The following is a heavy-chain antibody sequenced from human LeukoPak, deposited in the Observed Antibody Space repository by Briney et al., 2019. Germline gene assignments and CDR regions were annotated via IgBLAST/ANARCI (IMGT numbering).Heavy chain of an antibody. CDR1: GFTVSSNY. CDR2: IYSGGST. Sequence: GGSLRLSCAASGFTVSSNYVSWVRQAPGQGLEWVSVIYSGGSTYYADSVKGRFTISRDNSKNTLYLQMNSLRAEDTAVYYCARVRDPPQYYFDYWGQGTLVTVSS. J-gene: IGHJ4*02. CDR3: ARVRDPPQYYFDY. V-gene: IGHV3-66*02. D-gene: IGHD5-24*01.